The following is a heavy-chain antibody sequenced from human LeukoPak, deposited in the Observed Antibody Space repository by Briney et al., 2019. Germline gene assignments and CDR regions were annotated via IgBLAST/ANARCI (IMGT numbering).Heavy chain of an antibody. D-gene: IGHD3-10*01. J-gene: IGHJ6*03. CDR1: GFTFSSYT. CDR2: ISSSSSTI. CDR3: ARDHRGSGSRYYYYYMDV. Sequence: PGGSLRLSCAASGFTFSSYTMNWVRQAPGKGLEWVSYISSSSSTIYYADSVKGRFTISRVNAKNTLYLQMNSLRAEDTAVYYCARDHRGSGSRYYYYYMDVWGKGTTVTISS. V-gene: IGHV3-48*04.